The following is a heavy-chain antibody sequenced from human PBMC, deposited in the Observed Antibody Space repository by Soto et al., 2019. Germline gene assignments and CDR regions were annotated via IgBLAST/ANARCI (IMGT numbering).Heavy chain of an antibody. CDR3: AKGGTVVHTWFDP. CDR2: ISSTGGST. Sequence: GGSLRLSCAASGFTFSTYAMSWVRQAPEKGLEWVSTISSTGGSTYYADSVKGRFTISRDNSKNTLFLQVISLRAEDTAVYYCAKGGTVVHTWFDPWGQGTLVTVS. J-gene: IGHJ5*02. V-gene: IGHV3-23*01. D-gene: IGHD2-2*01. CDR1: GFTFSTYA.